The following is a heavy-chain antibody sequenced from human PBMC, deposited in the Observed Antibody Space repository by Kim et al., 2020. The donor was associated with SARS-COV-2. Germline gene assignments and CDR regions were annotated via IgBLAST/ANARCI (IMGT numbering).Heavy chain of an antibody. CDR2: ISGSGGST. V-gene: IGHV3-23*01. J-gene: IGHJ5*02. D-gene: IGHD5-18*01. CDR3: AKDRDVDTAMVTCFDP. CDR1: GFTFSSYA. Sequence: GGSLRLSCAASGFTFSSYAMSWVRQAPGKGLEWVSAISGSGGSTYYADSVKGRFTISRDNSKNTLYLQMNSLRAEDTAVYYCAKDRDVDTAMVTCFDPWGQGTLVTVSS.